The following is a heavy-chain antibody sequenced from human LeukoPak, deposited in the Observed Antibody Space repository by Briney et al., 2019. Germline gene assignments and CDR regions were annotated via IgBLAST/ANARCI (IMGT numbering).Heavy chain of an antibody. Sequence: SETLSLTCTVSGGSISSYYWSWIRQPPGKGLEWIGHIYYSGGTNYNPSLKSRVTISVDTSKNQFSLKLSSVTAADTAVYYCAGGSSPWPFDYWGQGTLVTVSS. CDR3: AGGSSPWPFDY. D-gene: IGHD6-6*01. J-gene: IGHJ4*02. CDR1: GGSISSYY. CDR2: IYYSGGT. V-gene: IGHV4-59*01.